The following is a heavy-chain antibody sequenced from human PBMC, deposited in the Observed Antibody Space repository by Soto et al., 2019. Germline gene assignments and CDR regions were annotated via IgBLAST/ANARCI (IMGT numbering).Heavy chain of an antibody. CDR2: INPNSGGT. CDR1: GYTFTGYY. J-gene: IGHJ6*02. CDR3: ARDRGYSGYGGNYYYYYGMDV. Sequence: ASVKVSCKASGYTFTGYYMHWVRQAPGQGLEWMGWINPNSGGTNYAQKFQGRVTMTRDTSISTAYMELSRLRSDDTAVYYCARDRGYSGYGGNYYYYYGMDVWGQGTTVTAP. V-gene: IGHV1-2*02. D-gene: IGHD5-12*01.